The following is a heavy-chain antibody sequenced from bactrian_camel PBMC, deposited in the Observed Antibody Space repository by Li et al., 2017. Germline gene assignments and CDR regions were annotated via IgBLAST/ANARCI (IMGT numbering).Heavy chain of an antibody. V-gene: IGHV3S53*01. D-gene: IGHD2*01. CDR3: AAEQRYRGMSIVASSNMSIVS. Sequence: QVQMVESGGGSVQAGGSLTLSCAAPRNTYTTMCIGGFRQAPGLERAGGATRNGQGREKYAASVKGRFTIWKEDVKKTLYLEMNNLRPEDIAMYFCAAEQRYRGMSIVASSNMSIVSGSRGPRSPSP. CDR2: RNGQGRE. CDR1: RNTYTTMC. J-gene: IGHJ4*01.